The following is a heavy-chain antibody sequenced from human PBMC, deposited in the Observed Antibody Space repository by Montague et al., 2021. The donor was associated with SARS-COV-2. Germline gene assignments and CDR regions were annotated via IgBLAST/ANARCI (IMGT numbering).Heavy chain of an antibody. CDR1: GFTFSSYG. Sequence: SLRLSCAASGFTFSSYGMHWVRQAPGKGLEWVAVIWYDGSNKYYXDSVKGRFTISRDNSKNTLYLQMNSLRAEDTAVYYCAKSVGYSSSWYLGFFDYWGQGTLVTVSS. D-gene: IGHD6-13*01. CDR2: IWYDGSNK. CDR3: AKSVGYSSSWYLGFFDY. J-gene: IGHJ4*02. V-gene: IGHV3-33*06.